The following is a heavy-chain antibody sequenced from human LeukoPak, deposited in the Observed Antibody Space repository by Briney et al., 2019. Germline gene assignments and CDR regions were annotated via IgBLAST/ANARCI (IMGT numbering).Heavy chain of an antibody. D-gene: IGHD6-13*01. CDR2: INPKSGGA. CDR3: AREYFCSSGNCFDP. V-gene: IGHV1-2*02. CDR1: GYTFTVYY. Sequence: ASVKVSCKASGYTFTVYYIHWVRQAPGQGLEWMGWINPKSGGANYAQKFQGRVTITRDTSISTAYMELSRLRSVDTAVYYCAREYFCSSGNCFDPGGEGTLVTVSS. J-gene: IGHJ5*02.